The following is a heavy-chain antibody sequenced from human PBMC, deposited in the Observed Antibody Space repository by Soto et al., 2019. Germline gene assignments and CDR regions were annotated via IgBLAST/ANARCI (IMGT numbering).Heavy chain of an antibody. CDR3: ASFFWSGYYRKSYFDY. J-gene: IGHJ4*02. V-gene: IGHV4-30-4*01. D-gene: IGHD3-3*01. Sequence: SETLSLTCTVSGGSISSGDYYWSWIRQPPGKGLEWIGYIYYSGSTYYNPSLKSRVTISVDTSKNQFSLKLNSVTAADTAMYYCASFFWSGYYRKSYFDYWGQGTLVTVSS. CDR2: IYYSGST. CDR1: GGSISSGDYY.